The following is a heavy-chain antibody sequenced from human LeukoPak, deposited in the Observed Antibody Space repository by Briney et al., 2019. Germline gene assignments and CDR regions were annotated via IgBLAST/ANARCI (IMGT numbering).Heavy chain of an antibody. CDR1: GFTFSSYA. D-gene: IGHD3-3*01. J-gene: IGHJ4*02. CDR3: ARDIYDFLY. CDR2: ISGSGGST. Sequence: GGSLRLSCAASGFTFSSYAMSWVRQAPGKGLEWVSAISGSGGSTYYADSVKGRFTISRDNAKNSLYLQMNSLRAEDTAVYYCARDIYDFLYWGQGTLVTVSS. V-gene: IGHV3-23*01.